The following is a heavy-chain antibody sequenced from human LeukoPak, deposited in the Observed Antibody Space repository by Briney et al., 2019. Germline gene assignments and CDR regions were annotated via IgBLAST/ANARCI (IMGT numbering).Heavy chain of an antibody. J-gene: IGHJ6*02. CDR3: AKDSTDSLSPPYSYYGMDV. V-gene: IGHV3-43*02. D-gene: IGHD3-22*01. CDR2: ISGDGGST. Sequence: GGSLRLSCAASGFTFDDYAMHWVRQAPGKGLEWVSLISGDGGSTYYADSVKGRFTISRDNSKNSLYLQMNSLRTEDTALYYCAKDSTDSLSPPYSYYGMDVWGQGTTVTVSS. CDR1: GFTFDDYA.